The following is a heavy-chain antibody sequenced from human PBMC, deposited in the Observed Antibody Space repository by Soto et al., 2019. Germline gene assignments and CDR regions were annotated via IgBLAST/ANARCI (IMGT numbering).Heavy chain of an antibody. CDR1: GFAVSSKY. CDR3: VQTTGWPGFDF. D-gene: IGHD6-19*01. CDR2: IYGGGTT. Sequence: EVQLVESGGGLIQPGGSLRLSCAASGFAVSSKYMTWVRQAPGEGLEWVSVIYGGGTTYYADSVKGRFTISRDTSKNTLYLQMNSLRAEDTAVYYCVQTTGWPGFDFWGQGTLVTVSS. V-gene: IGHV3-53*01. J-gene: IGHJ4*02.